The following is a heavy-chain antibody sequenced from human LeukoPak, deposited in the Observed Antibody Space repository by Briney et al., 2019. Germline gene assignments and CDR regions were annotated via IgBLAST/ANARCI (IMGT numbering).Heavy chain of an antibody. Sequence: SETLSLTCTASGGSISSYYWSWIRQPPGKGLEWIGYIYYSGSTNYNPSLKSRATISVDTSKNQFSLKLSSVTAADTAVYYCARKGGGRLQPFDYWGQGTLVTVSS. CDR3: ARKGGGRLQPFDY. CDR1: GGSISSYY. D-gene: IGHD4-11*01. V-gene: IGHV4-59*01. J-gene: IGHJ4*02. CDR2: IYYSGST.